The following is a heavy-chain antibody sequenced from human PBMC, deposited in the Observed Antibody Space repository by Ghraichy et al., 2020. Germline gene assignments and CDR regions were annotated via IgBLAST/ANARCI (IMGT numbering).Heavy chain of an antibody. CDR3: ARVRIFGVVTPIYYFDY. Sequence: SETLSLTCAVYGGSFSGYYWSWIRQPPGKGLEWIGEINHSGSTNYNPSLKSRVTISVDTSKNQFSLKLSSVTAADTAVYYCARVRIFGVVTPIYYFDYWGQGTLVTVSS. J-gene: IGHJ4*02. CDR2: INHSGST. CDR1: GGSFSGYY. D-gene: IGHD3-3*01. V-gene: IGHV4-34*01.